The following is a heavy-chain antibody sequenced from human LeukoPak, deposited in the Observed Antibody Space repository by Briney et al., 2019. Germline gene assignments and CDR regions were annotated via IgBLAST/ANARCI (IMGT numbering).Heavy chain of an antibody. D-gene: IGHD3-10*01. J-gene: IGHJ4*02. V-gene: IGHV4-59*07. CDR3: VRLRGERLASYFDH. Sequence: PSDTLSLTCSVSTDSTNTYDWIWIRQSTGKGLEWIGHIYHSGSTDYNSSFKSRVTVSIDMSKKEFSLKLSSVTVADTAMYYCVRLRGERLASYFDHWGQGAFVIVSS. CDR1: TDSTNTYD. CDR2: IYHSGST.